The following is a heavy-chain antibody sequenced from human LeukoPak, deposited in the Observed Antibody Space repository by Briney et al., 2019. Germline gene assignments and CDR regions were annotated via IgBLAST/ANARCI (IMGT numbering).Heavy chain of an antibody. Sequence: GGSLRLSCAGSGFALKCYSLTWVRQAPGKGLEWVSSISSTSAYIHYADSVKGRFTISRDNVDNVVYLEMNSLGAEDTATYYCARVAVSGPTGWFDSWGQGTLVIVSS. D-gene: IGHD2-8*02. CDR2: ISSTSAYI. V-gene: IGHV3-21*01. CDR3: ARVAVSGPTGWFDS. CDR1: GFALKCYS. J-gene: IGHJ5*01.